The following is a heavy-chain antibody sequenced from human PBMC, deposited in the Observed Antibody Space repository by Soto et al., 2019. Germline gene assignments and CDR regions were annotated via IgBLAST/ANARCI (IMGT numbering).Heavy chain of an antibody. J-gene: IGHJ4*02. CDR2: IDVNT. V-gene: IGHV1-18*04. CDR3: ARESMSYDYSNLRY. CDR1: GYTFTSYG. Sequence: QVQLVQSGAEVKHPGASVKVSCKGSGYTFTSYGISWVRQAPGQGLEWMGWIDVNTNYAQKFQGRVTMTTDTSTSTAYLELRSLRSDDTAVYYCARESMSYDYSNLRYWGQGTQVTVSS. D-gene: IGHD4-4*01.